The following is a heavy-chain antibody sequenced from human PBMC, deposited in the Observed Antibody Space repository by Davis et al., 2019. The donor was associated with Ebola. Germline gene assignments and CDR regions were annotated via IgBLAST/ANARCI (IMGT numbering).Heavy chain of an antibody. CDR3: ARETFYYDFWSGYYRLDYYGMDV. J-gene: IGHJ6*02. V-gene: IGHV3-7*01. CDR1: GFTFSSYW. D-gene: IGHD3-3*01. Sequence: GESLKISCAASGFTFSSYWMSWVRQAPGKGLEWVANIKQDGSEKYYVDSVKGRFTISRDNAKNSLYLQMNSLRAEDTAVYYCARETFYYDFWSGYYRLDYYGMDVWGQGTTVTVPS. CDR2: IKQDGSEK.